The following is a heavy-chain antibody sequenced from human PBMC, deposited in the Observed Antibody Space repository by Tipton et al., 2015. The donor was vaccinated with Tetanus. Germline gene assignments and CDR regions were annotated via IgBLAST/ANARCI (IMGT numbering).Heavy chain of an antibody. V-gene: IGHV3-30*14. CDR1: GFNFRNSA. CDR3: VRDGGSSGWLAY. CDR2: MSYDGSNR. Sequence: SLRLSCAASGFNFRNSAMHWVRQAPGRGLEWVAVMSYDGSNRYFAESVKGRFTISRDNSKNTLYLQMNSLRVEDTAVYYCVRDGGSSGWLAYWGQGTLVTVSS. D-gene: IGHD6-19*01. J-gene: IGHJ4*02.